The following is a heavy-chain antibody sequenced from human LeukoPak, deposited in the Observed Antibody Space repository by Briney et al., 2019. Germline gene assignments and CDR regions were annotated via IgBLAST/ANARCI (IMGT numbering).Heavy chain of an antibody. CDR1: GFTFSSYS. J-gene: IGHJ4*02. Sequence: PGGSLRLSCAASGFTFSSYSMNWVRQAPGKGLEWVALTRYDGSNEYYTDSVKGRFTVSRDISKNTLYLQMNSLRAEDTAVYYCAKGSSGWSIDYWGQGTLVTVSS. D-gene: IGHD6-19*01. CDR2: TRYDGSNE. V-gene: IGHV3-30*02. CDR3: AKGSSGWSIDY.